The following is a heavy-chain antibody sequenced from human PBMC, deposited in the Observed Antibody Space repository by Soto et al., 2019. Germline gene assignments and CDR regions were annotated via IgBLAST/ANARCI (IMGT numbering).Heavy chain of an antibody. J-gene: IGHJ6*03. CDR3: ARSYSTYPRYYYYMDV. V-gene: IGHV4-31*03. CDR2: IYYSGST. D-gene: IGHD1-26*01. CDR1: GGSISSGGYY. Sequence: SETLSLTCTVSGGSISSGGYYWSWIRQHPGKGLEWIGYIYYSGSTYYNPSLKSRVTISVDTSKNQFSLKLSSVTAADTAVYYCARSYSTYPRYYYYMDVWGKGTTVTVSS.